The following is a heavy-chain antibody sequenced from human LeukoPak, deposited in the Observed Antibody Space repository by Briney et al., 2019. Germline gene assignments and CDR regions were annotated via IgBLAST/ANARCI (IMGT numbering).Heavy chain of an antibody. D-gene: IGHD3-22*01. CDR2: INAGNGNT. Sequence: ASVKVSCKASGYTFTDYAMHWVRQAPGQRLEWMGWINAGNGNTKYSQKFQGRVTITRDTSASTAYMELSSLRSEDTAVYYCARDNSYYDSSGYPEYFQHWGQGTLVTVSS. J-gene: IGHJ1*01. CDR3: ARDNSYYDSSGYPEYFQH. CDR1: GYTFTDYA. V-gene: IGHV1-3*01.